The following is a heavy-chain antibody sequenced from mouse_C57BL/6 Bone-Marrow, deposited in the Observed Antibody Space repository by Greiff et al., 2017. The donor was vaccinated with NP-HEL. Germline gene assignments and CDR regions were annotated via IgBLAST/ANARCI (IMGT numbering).Heavy chain of an antibody. CDR3: ARQLLYFDY. Sequence: QVQLQQSGAELVRPGASVKLSCKASGYTFTDYYINWVKQRPGQGLEWIARIYPGSGNTYYNEKFKGKATLTAEKSSSTAYMQLSSLTSEDSAVYFCARQLLYFDYWGQGTTLTGSS. D-gene: IGHD1-1*01. CDR2: IYPGSGNT. CDR1: GYTFTDYY. V-gene: IGHV1-76*01. J-gene: IGHJ2*01.